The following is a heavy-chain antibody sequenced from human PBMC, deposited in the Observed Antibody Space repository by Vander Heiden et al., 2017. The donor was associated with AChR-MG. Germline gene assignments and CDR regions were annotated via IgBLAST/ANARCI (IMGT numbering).Heavy chain of an antibody. J-gene: IGHJ6*02. D-gene: IGHD6-19*01. CDR3: ARGGGSGWWDHYYYYGMDV. Sequence: QVQLQQWGAGLLKPSETLSLTCAVYGGSFSGYYWSWIRQPPGKGLEWIGEINHSGSTNYNPSLKSRVTISVDTSKNQFSLKLSSVTAADTAVYYCARGGGSGWWDHYYYYGMDVWGQGTTVTVSS. CDR1: GGSFSGYY. CDR2: INHSGST. V-gene: IGHV4-34*01.